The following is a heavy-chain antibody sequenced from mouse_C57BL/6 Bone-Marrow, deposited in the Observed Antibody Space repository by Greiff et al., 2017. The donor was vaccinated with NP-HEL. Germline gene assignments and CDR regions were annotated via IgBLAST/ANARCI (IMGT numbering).Heavy chain of an antibody. J-gene: IGHJ4*01. D-gene: IGHD1-1*01. CDR2: IYPGDSDT. CDR3: TRSYYYGPYYAMDY. V-gene: IGHV1-5*01. CDR1: GYTFTSYW. Sequence: VQLKQSGTVLARPGASVKMSCKTSGYTFTSYWMHWVKQRPGQGLEWIGAIYPGDSDTSYNQKFKGKAKLTAVTSASTAYMELSSLTNEDSAVYYCTRSYYYGPYYAMDYWGQGTSVTVSS.